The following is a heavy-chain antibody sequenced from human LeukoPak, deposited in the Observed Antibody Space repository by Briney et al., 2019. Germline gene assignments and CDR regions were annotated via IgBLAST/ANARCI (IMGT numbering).Heavy chain of an antibody. D-gene: IGHD4-17*01. CDR2: ISDDGRRK. Sequence: GGSLRLSCAAAGFSFISYGMHWVRQAPGKGLEWGGVISDDGRRKDYADSVKGRFTISRDNSKYTLYLQMHSLRAEDTAVYYCAKRPSDYGDYVSYFDYWGQGTLVTVSS. CDR3: AKRPSDYGDYVSYFDY. J-gene: IGHJ4*02. V-gene: IGHV3-30*18. CDR1: GFSFISYG.